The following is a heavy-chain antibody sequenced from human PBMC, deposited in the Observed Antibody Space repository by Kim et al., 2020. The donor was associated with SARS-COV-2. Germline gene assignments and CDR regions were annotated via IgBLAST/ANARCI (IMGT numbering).Heavy chain of an antibody. V-gene: IGHV3-48*02. Sequence: GGSLRRSCAASGFTFSSYSMNWVRQAPGKGLEWVSYISSSSSTIYYADSLKGRFTISRDNAKNSLYLQMNSLRDEDTAVYYCARDPAGYYDSSGYYDFDYWGQGTLVTVSS. CDR2: ISSSSSTI. CDR1: GFTFSSYS. D-gene: IGHD3-22*01. J-gene: IGHJ4*02. CDR3: ARDPAGYYDSSGYYDFDY.